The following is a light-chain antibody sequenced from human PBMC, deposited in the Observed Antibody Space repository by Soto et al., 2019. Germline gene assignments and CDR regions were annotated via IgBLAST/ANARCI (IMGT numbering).Light chain of an antibody. J-gene: IGKJ1*01. CDR1: QSVSNNY. V-gene: IGKV3D-20*01. Sequence: EIVLTQSPATLSLSPWERATLSCGASQSVSNNYLAWYQQKPGLAPRLLIYDASYRANGIPDRFSGSGSGTDFTLTISRLEPEDFAVYYCQQYGSSGTFGQGTKVDIK. CDR2: DAS. CDR3: QQYGSSGT.